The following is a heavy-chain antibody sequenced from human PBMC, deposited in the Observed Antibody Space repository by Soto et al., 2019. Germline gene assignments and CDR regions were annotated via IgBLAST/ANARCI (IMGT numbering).Heavy chain of an antibody. CDR1: GFTFSTYA. Sequence: VQLLESGGGLVQPGGSLRLSCAASGFTFSTYAMAWVRQAPGKGLEWVSALSGNSGTTYSADSVKGRFTISRDNSRNTLYLQRSSLRADDTALYYCAKGSKFTIFSPNDYWGQGTLVTVSS. CDR3: AKGSKFTIFSPNDY. D-gene: IGHD3-3*01. J-gene: IGHJ4*02. CDR2: LSGNSGTT. V-gene: IGHV3-23*01.